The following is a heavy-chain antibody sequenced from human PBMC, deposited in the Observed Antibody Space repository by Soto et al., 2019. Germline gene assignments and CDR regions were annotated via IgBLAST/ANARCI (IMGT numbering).Heavy chain of an antibody. D-gene: IGHD3-22*01. Sequence: QVQLVQSGAEVKKPGASVKVSCEASEYTFIGFHLHWVRQAPGQGLEWMGGIIPIFGTANYAQKFQGRVTITADTSANTVYLELSSLRSEDTAVYYCASTKYDSSAYYYWYLGLWGRGTLVTVSS. CDR1: EYTFIGFH. V-gene: IGHV1-69*06. J-gene: IGHJ2*01. CDR3: ASTKYDSSAYYYWYLGL. CDR2: IIPIFGTA.